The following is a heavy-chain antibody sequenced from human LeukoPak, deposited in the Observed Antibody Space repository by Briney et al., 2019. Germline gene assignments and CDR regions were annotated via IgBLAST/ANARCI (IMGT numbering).Heavy chain of an antibody. CDR2: INHSGST. J-gene: IGHJ5*02. CDR3: ARKNYYDSSGFYDWFDP. CDR1: GGSFSASY. D-gene: IGHD3-22*01. V-gene: IGHV4-34*01. Sequence: SETLSLTCAVYGGSFSASYWNWIRQPPGKGLEWIGEINHSGSTNYNPSLKSRVTISVDTSKNQFSLKLSSVTAADTAVYYCARKNYYDSSGFYDWFDPWGQGTLVTVSS.